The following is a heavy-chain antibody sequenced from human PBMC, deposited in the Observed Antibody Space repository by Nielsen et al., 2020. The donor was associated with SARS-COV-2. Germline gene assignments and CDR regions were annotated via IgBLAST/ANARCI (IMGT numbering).Heavy chain of an antibody. D-gene: IGHD6-13*01. V-gene: IGHV3-33*01. CDR1: GFTFSSYG. Sequence: GESLKISCAASGFTFSSYGMHWVRQAPGKGLEWVAIIYYDGSKKYYADSVKGRFTISRDNSKNTLYLQMNSLRAEDTAVYYCARDIPSQQLADDAFDIWGQGTMVTVSS. CDR2: IYYDGSKK. CDR3: ARDIPSQQLADDAFDI. J-gene: IGHJ3*02.